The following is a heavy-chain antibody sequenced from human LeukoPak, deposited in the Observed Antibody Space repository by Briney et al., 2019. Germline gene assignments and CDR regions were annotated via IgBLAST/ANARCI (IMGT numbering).Heavy chain of an antibody. CDR2: INHSGST. CDR1: GGSFSGYY. CDR3: ARTIYSSSWYFDY. J-gene: IGHJ4*02. Sequence: SETLSLTCAVYGGSFSGYYWSWIRQPPGKGLEWIGEINHSGSTNYNPSLKSRVTTSVDTSKNQFSLKLSSVTAADTAVYYCARTIYSSSWYFDYWGQGTLVTVSS. V-gene: IGHV4-34*01. D-gene: IGHD6-13*01.